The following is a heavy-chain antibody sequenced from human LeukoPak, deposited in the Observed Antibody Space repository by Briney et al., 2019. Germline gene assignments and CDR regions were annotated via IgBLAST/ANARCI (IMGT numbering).Heavy chain of an antibody. CDR1: GFTFRSYW. CDR2: INSDGTST. Sequence: GGSLRLSCEASGFTFRSYWMLWVRQAPEKGLVWVSRINSDGTSTSYADSVKGRFSILRDNAKNTLYLQMNSLRAEDTAVYYCSPEAFDFWGRGTLVTVSS. CDR3: SPEAFDF. V-gene: IGHV3-74*01. J-gene: IGHJ4*02.